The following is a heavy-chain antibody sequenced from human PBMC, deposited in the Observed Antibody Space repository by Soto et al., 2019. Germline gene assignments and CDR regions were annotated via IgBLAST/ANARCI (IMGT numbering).Heavy chain of an antibody. CDR1: GYTFTTYA. V-gene: IGHV1-3*01. Sequence: QAQLVQSGAAVNKPGASVKISCKASGYTFTTYALHWLRQAPGQQGQRLEWLGRITAGNGKTTYSQKFQDRVTITRDAFATTAYMELSRLTSEDTAVYYCARGLLDYSNLDLWGQGTLVTVSS. J-gene: IGHJ5*02. CDR2: ITAGNGKT. CDR3: ARGLLDYSNLDL. D-gene: IGHD6-13*01.